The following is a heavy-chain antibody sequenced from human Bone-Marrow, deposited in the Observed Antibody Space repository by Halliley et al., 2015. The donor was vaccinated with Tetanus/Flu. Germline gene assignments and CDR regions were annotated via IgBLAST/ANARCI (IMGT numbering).Heavy chain of an antibody. CDR1: GGSINTYF. CDR3: ARGRFLEWLSMDV. J-gene: IGHJ6*02. CDR2: IYYSGAT. D-gene: IGHD3-3*01. V-gene: IGHV4-59*01. Sequence: LRLSCSVNGGSINTYFWSWIRQSPGKGLEWIGYIYYSGATSYNPSLTSRVTISVDTSKNQFSLKLTPATAADTAVYYCARGRFLEWLSMDVWGQGTTVIASS.